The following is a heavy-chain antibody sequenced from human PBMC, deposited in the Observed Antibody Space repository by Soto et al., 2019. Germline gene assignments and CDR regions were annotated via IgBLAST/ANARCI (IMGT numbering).Heavy chain of an antibody. V-gene: IGHV4-59*01. J-gene: IGHJ4*02. CDR2: IHHSGST. D-gene: IGHD3-10*01. CDR1: GGSISSNY. CDR3: ARVNYYGGEGYYPGFDH. Sequence: SETLSLTCSVSGGSISSNYWSWIRQPPGKGLEWIGYIHHSGSTNYNPSLKSRVTISLDTSQNQFSLKLSSVTAADTAVYYCARVNYYGGEGYYPGFDHWGQGTLVTVSS.